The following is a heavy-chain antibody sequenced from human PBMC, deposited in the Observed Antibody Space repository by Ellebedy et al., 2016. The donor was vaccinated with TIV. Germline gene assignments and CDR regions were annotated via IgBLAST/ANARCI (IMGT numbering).Heavy chain of an antibody. D-gene: IGHD6-13*01. V-gene: IGHV3-23*01. J-gene: IGHJ5*02. CDR2: ISGSGGST. CDR3: AKDADSSSWPSGDWFDP. Sequence: GESLKISXAASGFTFSSYAMSWVRQAPGKGLEWVSAISGSGGSTYYADSVKGRFTISRDNSKNTLYLQMNSLRAEDTAVYYCAKDADSSSWPSGDWFDPWGQGTLVTVSS. CDR1: GFTFSSYA.